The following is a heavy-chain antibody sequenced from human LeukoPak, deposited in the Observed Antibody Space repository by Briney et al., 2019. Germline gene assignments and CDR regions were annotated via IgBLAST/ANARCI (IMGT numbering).Heavy chain of an antibody. CDR3: ARCLGECQLVSWFDP. CDR2: IIPVFGTT. V-gene: IGHV1-69*05. D-gene: IGHD3-16*01. CDR1: GGTFSTYV. Sequence: SVKVSCKASGGTFSTYVITWVRQAPGQGLEWMGGIIPVFGTTNYAQKFHGRVTITTDESMSTAYMELSSLRSEDTAVYYCARCLGECQLVSWFDPWGQGTQVTVSS. J-gene: IGHJ5*02.